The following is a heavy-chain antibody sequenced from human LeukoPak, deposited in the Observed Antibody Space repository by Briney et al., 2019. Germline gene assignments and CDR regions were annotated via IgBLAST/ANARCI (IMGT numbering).Heavy chain of an antibody. D-gene: IGHD6-19*01. J-gene: IGHJ4*02. V-gene: IGHV1-24*01. CDR1: GYTLTELS. CDR2: FDPEDGET. Sequence: ASVKVSCQVSGYTLTELSMHWVRQAPAKGLEWMGGFDPEDGETIYAQKFQGRVTMTEDTSTDTAYMDLSSLRSEDTAFYYCAAPAVAGRYYFDYWGQGTPVTVSS. CDR3: AAPAVAGRYYFDY.